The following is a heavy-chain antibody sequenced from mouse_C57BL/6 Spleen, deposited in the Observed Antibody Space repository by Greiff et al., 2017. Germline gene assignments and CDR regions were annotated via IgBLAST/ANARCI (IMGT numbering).Heavy chain of an antibody. Sequence: QVQLKESGAELVKPGASVKMSCKASGYTFTTYPIEWMKQNHGKSLEWIGNFHPYNDDTKYNEKFKGKATLTVEKSSSTVYLELSRLTSDDSAVYYGARKDLDSSGGWFAYWGQGTLVTVSA. CDR2: FHPYNDDT. D-gene: IGHD3-2*02. CDR1: GYTFTTYP. CDR3: ARKDLDSSGGWFAY. V-gene: IGHV1-47*01. J-gene: IGHJ3*01.